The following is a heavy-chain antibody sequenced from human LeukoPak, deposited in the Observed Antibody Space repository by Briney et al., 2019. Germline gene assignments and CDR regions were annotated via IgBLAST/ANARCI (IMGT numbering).Heavy chain of an antibody. Sequence: GGSLRLSCAASGFTFNNYAMSWVRQAPGKGLEWVSGTTAGGGSMYYGDSVKGRFTISRDNSKNMLYLQMNSLRAEDTAVYYCAKGEVGDYWGQGTLVTVSS. J-gene: IGHJ4*02. CDR1: GFTFNNYA. CDR3: AKGEVGDY. CDR2: TTAGGGSM. D-gene: IGHD2-15*01. V-gene: IGHV3-23*01.